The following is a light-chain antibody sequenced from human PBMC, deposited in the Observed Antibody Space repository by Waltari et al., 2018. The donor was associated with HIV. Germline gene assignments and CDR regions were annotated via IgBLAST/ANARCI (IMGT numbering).Light chain of an antibody. Sequence: SYVLSQAPSVSVAPGQTASIPCGGNNIGSKSVHWYQQQPGQAPVLVVYDDSDRPSGIPERFSGSNSGNTATLTISRVEAGDEADYYCQVWSNSGDHSGGVFGGGTKLTVL. CDR1: NIGSKS. V-gene: IGLV3-21*02. CDR2: DDS. J-gene: IGLJ2*01. CDR3: QVWSNSGDHSGGV.